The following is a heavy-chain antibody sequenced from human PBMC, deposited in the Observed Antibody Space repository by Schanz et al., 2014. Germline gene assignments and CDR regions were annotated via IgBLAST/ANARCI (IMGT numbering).Heavy chain of an antibody. CDR2: ITYSGGST. D-gene: IGHD3-10*01. CDR3: AKDQGSYGSGSYSYFDY. J-gene: IGHJ4*02. Sequence: EVQLLESGGGLVQPGGSLRLSCAASGFTFSIYGMSWVRQTPGKGLEWVSITYSGGSTYYADSVKGRFTVSRDNSKNTLYLQMNSLRAEDTAVYYCAKDQGSYGSGSYSYFDYWGQGTLATVSS. CDR1: GFTFSIYG. V-gene: IGHV3-23*01.